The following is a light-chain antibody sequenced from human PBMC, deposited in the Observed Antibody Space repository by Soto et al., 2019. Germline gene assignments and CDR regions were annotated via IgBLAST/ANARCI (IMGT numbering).Light chain of an antibody. V-gene: IGLV2-14*01. CDR1: SSDVGGYNY. CDR2: DVS. CDR3: SSYTSSSTLV. Sequence: QSALTQPASVSGCPGQSITISCTGTSSDVGGYNYVSWYQQHPGKAPKLMIYDVSNRPSGVSNRFSGSKSGNTASLTISGLQAEDEAEYYCSSYTSSSTLVFGTGTKVTVL. J-gene: IGLJ1*01.